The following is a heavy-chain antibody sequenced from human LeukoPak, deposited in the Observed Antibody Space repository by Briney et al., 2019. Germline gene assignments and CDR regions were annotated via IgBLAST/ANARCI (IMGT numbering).Heavy chain of an antibody. V-gene: IGHV1-2*06. CDR1: GYTLTDYY. D-gene: IGHD3-10*01. Sequence: ASVKVSCKASGYTLTDYYIHWVRQAPGQGLEWMGRINPNSGGTLYAQIFQGRVTMTRDTSISTAYMELSRLRSYDTAVYYCARDTRGLDYWYFDLWGRGTLVTVSS. CDR2: INPNSGGT. J-gene: IGHJ2*01. CDR3: ARDTRGLDYWYFDL.